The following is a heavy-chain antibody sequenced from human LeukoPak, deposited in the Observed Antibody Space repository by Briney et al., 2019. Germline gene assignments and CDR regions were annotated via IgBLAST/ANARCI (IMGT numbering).Heavy chain of an antibody. CDR3: ARSSVYYYDSSGYSFDWFDP. D-gene: IGHD3-22*01. CDR1: GYTFTSYD. V-gene: IGHV1-8*01. CDR2: MNPNSGNT. J-gene: IGHJ5*02. Sequence: ALVKVSCKASGYTFTSYDINWVRQATGQGLEWMGWMNPNSGNTGYAQKFQGRVTMTRNTSISTAYMELSSLRSEDTAVYYCARSSVYYYDSSGYSFDWFDPWGQGTLVTVSS.